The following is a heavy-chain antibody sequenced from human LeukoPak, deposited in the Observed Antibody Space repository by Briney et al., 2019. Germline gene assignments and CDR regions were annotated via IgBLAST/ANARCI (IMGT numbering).Heavy chain of an antibody. CDR2: IYYSGST. D-gene: IGHD2-8*01. Sequence: PSETLSLTCTVSGGSISSYYWSWIRQPPGKGLEWIGYIYYSGSTNYNPSLKSRVTISVDTSKNQFSLKLSSVTAADTAVYYCARERTPYCTNGICYERFDAFDIWGQGTVVTVSS. V-gene: IGHV4-59*12. CDR3: ARERTPYCTNGICYERFDAFDI. CDR1: GGSISSYY. J-gene: IGHJ3*02.